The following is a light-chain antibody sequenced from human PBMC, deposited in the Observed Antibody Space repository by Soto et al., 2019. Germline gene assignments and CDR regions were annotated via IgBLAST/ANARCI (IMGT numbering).Light chain of an antibody. CDR2: DAS. CDR3: LHYNGYPS. J-gene: IGKJ2*01. CDR1: HSISTW. V-gene: IGKV1-5*01. Sequence: DIPMTQSPPTLSAYVGDRVTITCRASHSISTWLAWYQEKPGKAPKLLISDASSLQRGVPSRFSGSGSGTEFTLTISSLQPDDFATYYCLHYNGYPSFGQGTILEIK.